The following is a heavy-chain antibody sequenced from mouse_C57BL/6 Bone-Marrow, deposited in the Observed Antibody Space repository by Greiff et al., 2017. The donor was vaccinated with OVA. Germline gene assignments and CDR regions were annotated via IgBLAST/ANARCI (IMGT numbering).Heavy chain of an antibody. D-gene: IGHD4-1*01. J-gene: IGHJ2*01. Sequence: EVKLMESEGGLVQPGSSMKLSCTASGFTFSDYYMAWVRQVPEKGLEWVANINYDGSSTYYLDSLKSRFIISRDNAKNILYLQMSSLKSEDTATYYCARGWDGDYWGQGTTLTVSS. CDR3: ARGWDGDY. V-gene: IGHV5-16*01. CDR2: INYDGSST. CDR1: GFTFSDYY.